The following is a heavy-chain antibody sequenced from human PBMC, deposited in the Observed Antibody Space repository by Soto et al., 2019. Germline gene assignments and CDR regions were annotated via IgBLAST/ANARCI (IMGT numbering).Heavy chain of an antibody. CDR2: INHSGST. Sequence: SETLSLTCTVSGGSLSGYYWSWIRQPPGKGLEWIGEINHSGSTNYNPSLKSRVTISVDTSKNQFSLKLSSVTAADTAVYYCARGPGYCSSTSCFGLWFDPWGKGTLVTVSS. CDR3: ARGPGYCSSTSCFGLWFDP. V-gene: IGHV4-34*01. D-gene: IGHD2-2*01. J-gene: IGHJ5*02. CDR1: GGSLSGYY.